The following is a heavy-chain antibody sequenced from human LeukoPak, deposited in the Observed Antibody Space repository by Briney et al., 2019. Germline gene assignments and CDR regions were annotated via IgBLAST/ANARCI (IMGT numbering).Heavy chain of an antibody. Sequence: GGSLRLSCAASGFTFSDLYMDWVRQAPGKGLEWVGRTRNKTESYTTEYAASVKDRFSISRDDSKNSLYLQMNSLKTEDTAVYYCARVVVLLGHYVLDVWGQGTTVTVSS. CDR3: ARVVVLLGHYVLDV. V-gene: IGHV3-72*01. CDR1: GFTFSDLY. J-gene: IGHJ6*02. CDR2: TRNKTESYTT. D-gene: IGHD2-2*01.